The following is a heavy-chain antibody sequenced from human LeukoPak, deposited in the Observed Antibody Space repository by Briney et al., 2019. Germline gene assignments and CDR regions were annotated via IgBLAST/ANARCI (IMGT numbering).Heavy chain of an antibody. J-gene: IGHJ6*02. CDR1: GFTFSSYA. V-gene: IGHV3-23*01. D-gene: IGHD3/OR15-3a*01. CDR2: IGGSGGDT. CDR3: VPLGGLGYYQYGMDV. Sequence: GGSLRLSCAASGFTFSSYAMSWVRQAPGKGLGWVSGIGGSGGDTFYADSVRGRFTVSRDNSKNTLFLQIDSLRTEDTAVYYCVPLGGLGYYQYGMDVWGRGATVTVSS.